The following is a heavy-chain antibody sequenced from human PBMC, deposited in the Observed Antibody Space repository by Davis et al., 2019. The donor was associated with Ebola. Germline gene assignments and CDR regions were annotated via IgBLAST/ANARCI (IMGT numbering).Heavy chain of an antibody. Sequence: GGSLRLSCAASGFTFSDYYMSWIRQAPGKGLEWVSYISSSSSYTNYADSVKGRFTISRDNAKNSLYLQMNSLRAEDTAVYYCARGPGIAAAGTRFSYYYGMDVWGQGTTVTVSS. V-gene: IGHV3-11*06. D-gene: IGHD6-13*01. CDR1: GFTFSDYY. CDR3: ARGPGIAAAGTRFSYYYGMDV. CDR2: ISSSSSYT. J-gene: IGHJ6*02.